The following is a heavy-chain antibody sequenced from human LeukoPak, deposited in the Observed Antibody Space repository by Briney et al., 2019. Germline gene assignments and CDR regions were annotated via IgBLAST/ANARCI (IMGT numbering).Heavy chain of an antibody. D-gene: IGHD6-13*01. CDR2: IYPDDSDT. CDR1: GHTFINYW. J-gene: IGHJ4*02. Sequence: GESLKISCKGSGHTFINYWIGWVRQMPGKGLEWMGIIYPDDSDTKYSPSFRGQVTISADKSISTAYLQWNSLKASDSAIYYCARPAHSSSWYAPFDYWGQGTLVTVSS. V-gene: IGHV5-51*01. CDR3: ARPAHSSSWYAPFDY.